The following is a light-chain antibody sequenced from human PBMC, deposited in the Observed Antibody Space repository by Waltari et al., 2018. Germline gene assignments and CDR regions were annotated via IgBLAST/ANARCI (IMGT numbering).Light chain of an antibody. CDR1: SLRSYY. J-gene: IGLJ1*01. V-gene: IGLV3-19*01. CDR2: GKN. Sequence: SSELTQDPAVSVALGQTVRITCQGDSLRSYYASWYQQKPGQAPVLVIYGKNNRPSGIPXXXXXXXXXNTXXXTXXXAXAEXXXXXYXNXXXXSGNHYVFGXGTKVXV. CDR3: NXXXXSGNHYV.